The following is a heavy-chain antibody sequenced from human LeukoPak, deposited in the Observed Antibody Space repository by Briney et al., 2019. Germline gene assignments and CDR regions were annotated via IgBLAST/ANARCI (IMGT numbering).Heavy chain of an antibody. CDR2: INPGDSDT. V-gene: IGHV5-51*01. D-gene: IGHD3-3*01. CDR1: GYSFTTHW. Sequence: GESLKISCKASGYSFTTHWIGWVRQMPGKGLEWMGIINPGDSDTRYSPSFQGQVTISTDKSITTAFLQWSSLAASDTAIYYCVRLLGGITIFGMIKPADFFDSWGQGTLVTVSS. J-gene: IGHJ4*02. CDR3: VRLLGGITIFGMIKPADFFDS.